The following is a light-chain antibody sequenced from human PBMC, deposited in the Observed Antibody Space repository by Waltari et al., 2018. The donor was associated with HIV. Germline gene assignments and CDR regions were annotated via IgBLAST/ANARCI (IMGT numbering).Light chain of an antibody. Sequence: SYELTQPPSVSVSPGQTARIPCSGDALSHQYVYWYQQRPGQAPVLVIYKDHKRPSGIPGRFSGSRSGTTVTLIINGVQAEDEADYFCQSTDSTASSYVFGSGTEVFVL. CDR1: ALSHQY. J-gene: IGLJ1*01. CDR2: KDH. V-gene: IGLV3-25*03. CDR3: QSTDSTASSYV.